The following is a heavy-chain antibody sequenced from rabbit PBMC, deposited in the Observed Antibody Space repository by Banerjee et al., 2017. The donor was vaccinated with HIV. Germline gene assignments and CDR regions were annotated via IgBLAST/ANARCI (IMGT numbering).Heavy chain of an antibody. V-gene: IGHV1S45*01. Sequence: QEQLVESGGGLVKPEGSLKLSCTASGFSFSNKAVMCWVRQAPGKGLEWIACINASTGKPVYATWASGRFTISRTSSTTVTLRMTSLTVADRATYFCARDLVGVIGWNFYLWGPGTLVTVS. CDR3: ARDLVGVIGWNFYL. D-gene: IGHD2-1*01. CDR1: GFSFSNKAV. J-gene: IGHJ4*01. CDR2: INASTGKP.